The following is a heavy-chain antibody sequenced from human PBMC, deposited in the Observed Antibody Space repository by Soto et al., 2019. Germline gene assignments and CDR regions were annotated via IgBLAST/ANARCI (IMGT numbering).Heavy chain of an antibody. D-gene: IGHD5-12*01. J-gene: IGHJ3*02. CDR3: ASPDIVATINDAFDI. CDR1: GGAFDSYA. V-gene: IGHV1-69*13. CDR2: IIPIFGTA. Sequence: GASVKLCCKASGGAFDSYAISWVRQDPGQGLEWMGGIIPIFGTANYAQKFQGRVTITADESTSTAYMELSSLRSEDTAVYYCASPDIVATINDAFDIWGQGTTVPVSS.